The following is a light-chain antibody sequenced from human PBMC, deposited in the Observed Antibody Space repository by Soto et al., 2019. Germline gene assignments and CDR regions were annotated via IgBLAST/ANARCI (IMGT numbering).Light chain of an antibody. Sequence: VALPQSPVTLSLSPGERATLSCMASQSVRGLLAWYQQKPGQAPRLLIYDAYNRATGIPPRFSGSGSGTDFTLTISSLEPEDSAVYYCQQRHMFPITFGQGTRLENK. CDR3: QQRHMFPIT. CDR1: QSVRGL. V-gene: IGKV3-11*01. J-gene: IGKJ5*01. CDR2: DAY.